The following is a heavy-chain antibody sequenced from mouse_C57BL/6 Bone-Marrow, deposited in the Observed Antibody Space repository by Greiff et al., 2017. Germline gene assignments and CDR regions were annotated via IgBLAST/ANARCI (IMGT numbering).Heavy chain of an antibody. V-gene: IGHV2-9*01. CDR3: AKHYFGSSYGRDSWFAY. D-gene: IGHD1-1*01. Sequence: VQRVESGPGLVAPSQSLSITCTVSGFSLTSYGVDWVRQLPGKGLEWLGGIWGGGSTNYNSALMSRLSISKDNSKRQVFLKMNSLQPDDTAMYYCAKHYFGSSYGRDSWFAYWGQGTLVTVSA. CDR1: GFSLTSYG. CDR2: IWGGGST. J-gene: IGHJ3*01.